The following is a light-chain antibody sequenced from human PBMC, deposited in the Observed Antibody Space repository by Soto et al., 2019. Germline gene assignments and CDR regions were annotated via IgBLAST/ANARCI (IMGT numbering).Light chain of an antibody. J-gene: IGKJ2*01. CDR2: RTS. Sequence: DIQMTQSPSTLSVSAGDRVTSTCRASQSFSTWLAWYQQKPGKAPQLLIYRTSSLKNGVPSRFSGSVSGTEFTLTITSLQPEDFATYYCQEYSRCPYTFGQGTTLEIK. CDR1: QSFSTW. CDR3: QEYSRCPYT. V-gene: IGKV1-5*03.